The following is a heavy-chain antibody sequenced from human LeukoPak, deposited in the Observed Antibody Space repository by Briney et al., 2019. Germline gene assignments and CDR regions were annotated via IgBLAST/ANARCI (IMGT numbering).Heavy chain of an antibody. CDR2: MSSSGGTI. Sequence: GGSLRLSCAASGFSFSSYEMNWVRQAPGKGLEWVSYMSSSGGTIYYADSVKGRFTISRDNGKISLYLQMNSLRAEDTAVYYCARGMTGSYFGHFDYWGQGTLVTVSS. J-gene: IGHJ4*02. CDR1: GFSFSSYE. CDR3: ARGMTGSYFGHFDY. V-gene: IGHV3-48*03. D-gene: IGHD1-26*01.